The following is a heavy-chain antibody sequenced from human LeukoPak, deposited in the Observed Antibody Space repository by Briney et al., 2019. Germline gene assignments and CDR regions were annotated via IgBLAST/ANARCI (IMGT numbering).Heavy chain of an antibody. CDR2: ISWNSGRI. D-gene: IGHD2-2*01. Sequence: GGSLRLSCAASGFTFSSYAMSWVRQAPGKGLEWVSGISWNSGRIGYADSVKGRFTISRDNAKNSLYLQMNSLRLEDTALYYCAKDSEGYCSSISCFPLGYWGQGTLVTVSS. V-gene: IGHV3-9*01. CDR3: AKDSEGYCSSISCFPLGY. CDR1: GFTFSSYA. J-gene: IGHJ4*02.